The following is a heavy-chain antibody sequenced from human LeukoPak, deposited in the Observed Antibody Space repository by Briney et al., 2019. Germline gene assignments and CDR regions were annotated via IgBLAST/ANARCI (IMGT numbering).Heavy chain of an antibody. J-gene: IGHJ5*02. Sequence: GGSLRLSCAASGFTVSSNYMSWVRQAPGKGLEWVSVIYSGGSTYYADSVKGRFTISRDNSKNTLYLQMNSLRAEDTAVYYCARAQGSSWQGDWFDPWGQGTLVTVSS. D-gene: IGHD6-13*01. CDR2: IYSGGST. V-gene: IGHV3-66*01. CDR3: ARAQGSSWQGDWFDP. CDR1: GFTVSSNY.